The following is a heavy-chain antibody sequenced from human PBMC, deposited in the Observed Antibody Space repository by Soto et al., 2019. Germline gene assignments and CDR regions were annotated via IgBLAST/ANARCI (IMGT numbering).Heavy chain of an antibody. CDR2: ISAYNGNT. CDR3: ARDQVLRYFDWLRTSHDAFEI. V-gene: IGHV1-18*01. CDR1: GYTFTSYG. Sequence: QVQLVQSGAEVKKPGASVKVSCKASGYTFTSYGISWVRQAPGQGLEWMGWISAYNGNTNYAPKQQGRVTMSTDTTASAAYMELRSLRSDDTAVYYCARDQVLRYFDWLRTSHDAFEIWGQGTMVTVSS. J-gene: IGHJ3*02. D-gene: IGHD3-9*01.